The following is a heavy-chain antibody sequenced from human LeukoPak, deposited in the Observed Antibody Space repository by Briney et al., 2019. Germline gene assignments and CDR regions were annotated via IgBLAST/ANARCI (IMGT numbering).Heavy chain of an antibody. CDR2: IYYNEKT. J-gene: IGHJ4*02. V-gene: IGHV4-39*02. Sequence: PSETLSLTCTVSSGSINSGSYYWGWVRQPPGKGLEWIGSIYYNEKTYYNPSLKSRVTISIDTSKNQFSLKLSSVTAADTAVYYCARDHRAPLSYFDYWGQGTLVTVSS. CDR3: ARDHRAPLSYFDY. CDR1: SGSINSGSYY.